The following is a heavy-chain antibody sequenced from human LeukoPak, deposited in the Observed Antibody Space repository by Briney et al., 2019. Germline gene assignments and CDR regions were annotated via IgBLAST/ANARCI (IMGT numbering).Heavy chain of an antibody. Sequence: GGSLRLSREASGFTFSSFSMNWVRQAPGKGLEWISSISSGSTYIHYADSVKGRFTISRDNAKNSLYLQMNSLRAEDTAVYYCARDYYDSSGYYLFDYWGQGTLVTVSS. V-gene: IGHV3-21*01. J-gene: IGHJ4*02. CDR2: ISSGSTYI. CDR3: ARDYYDSSGYYLFDY. D-gene: IGHD3-22*01. CDR1: GFTFSSFS.